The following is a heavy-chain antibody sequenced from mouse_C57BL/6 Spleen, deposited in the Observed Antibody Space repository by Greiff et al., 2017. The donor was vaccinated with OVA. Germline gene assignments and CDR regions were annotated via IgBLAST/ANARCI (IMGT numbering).Heavy chain of an antibody. V-gene: IGHV5-17*01. CDR2: ISSGSSTI. CDR1: GFTFSDYG. CDR3: ARGGNYYGLDY. J-gene: IGHJ4*01. Sequence: VQLKESGGGLVKPGGSLKLSCAASGFTFSDYGMHWVRQAPEKGLEWVAYISSGSSTIYYADTVKGRFTISRDNAKNTLFLQMTSLRSEDTAMYYCARGGNYYGLDYWGQGTSVTVSS.